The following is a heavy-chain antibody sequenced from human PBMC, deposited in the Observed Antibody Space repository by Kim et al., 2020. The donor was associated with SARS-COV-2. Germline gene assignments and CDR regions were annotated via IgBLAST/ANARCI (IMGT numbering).Heavy chain of an antibody. CDR3: ARDLYSSSAAYYGMDV. V-gene: IGHV4-59*01. J-gene: IGHJ6*02. D-gene: IGHD6-6*01. Sequence: LKGRVPISVDTSKNQFSLKLSSVTAADTAVYYCARDLYSSSAAYYGMDVWGQGTTVTVSS.